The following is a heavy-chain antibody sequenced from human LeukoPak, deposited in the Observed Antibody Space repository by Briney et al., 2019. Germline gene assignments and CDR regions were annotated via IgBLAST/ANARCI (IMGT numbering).Heavy chain of an antibody. D-gene: IGHD5-18*01. V-gene: IGHV4-39*07. CDR1: GGSISSSSYY. Sequence: PSETLSLTCTVSGGSISSSSYYWGWIRQPPGKGLEWIGSIYYSGSTYYNPSLKSRVTISVDTSKNQFSLKLSSVTAADTAVYYCARVDTAMASRGPAYYYYYYMDVWGKGTTVTVSS. CDR3: ARVDTAMASRGPAYYYYYYMDV. CDR2: IYYSGST. J-gene: IGHJ6*03.